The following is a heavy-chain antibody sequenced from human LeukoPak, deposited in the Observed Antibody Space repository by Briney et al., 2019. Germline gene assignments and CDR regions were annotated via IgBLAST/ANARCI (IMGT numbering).Heavy chain of an antibody. CDR2: IYYSGSI. Sequence: SETLSLTCAVYGGSFSGYDWSWIRQPPGKGLEWIGYIYYSGSINYNPSLKSRVTISVDTSKNQFSLKLSSVTAADTAVYYCARGRFWSGDYYYYYMDVWGKGTTVTVSS. CDR1: GGSFSGYD. V-gene: IGHV4-59*01. CDR3: ARGRFWSGDYYYYYMDV. D-gene: IGHD3-3*01. J-gene: IGHJ6*03.